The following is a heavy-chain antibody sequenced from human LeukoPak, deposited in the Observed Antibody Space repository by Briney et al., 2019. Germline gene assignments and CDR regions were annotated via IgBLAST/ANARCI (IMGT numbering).Heavy chain of an antibody. V-gene: IGHV3-48*04. CDR2: ISSSTTTM. Sequence: GSLRLSCAASGVTVSNYSMNWVRQAPGKGLEWVSYISSSTTTMYYADSVKGRFTISRDTAKNSLYLEMNSLRAEDTAVYYCARDRGGVLGEYWGQGTLVTVSS. CDR3: ARDRGGVLGEY. D-gene: IGHD1-26*01. J-gene: IGHJ4*02. CDR1: GVTVSNYS.